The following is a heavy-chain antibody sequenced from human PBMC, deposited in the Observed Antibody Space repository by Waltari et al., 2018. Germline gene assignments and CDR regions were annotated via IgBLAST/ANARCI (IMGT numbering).Heavy chain of an antibody. CDR3: ATRGTSGSYLRY. CDR2: INHSGST. Sequence: QVQLQQWGAGLLKPSETLSLTCAVYGGSFSGYYWSWIRQPPGKGLEWSGEINHSGSTNYNPSLKSRVTISVDTSKNQFSLKLSSVTAADTAVYYCATRGTSGSYLRYWGQGTLVTVSS. D-gene: IGHD1-26*01. J-gene: IGHJ4*02. V-gene: IGHV4-34*01. CDR1: GGSFSGYY.